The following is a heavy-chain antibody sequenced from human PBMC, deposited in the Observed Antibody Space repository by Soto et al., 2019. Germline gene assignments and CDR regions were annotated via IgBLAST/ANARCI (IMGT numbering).Heavy chain of an antibody. J-gene: IGHJ3*02. Sequence: GSLRLSCAASGFTFSSYAMSWVRQAPGKGLEWVSAISGSGGSTYYADSVKGRFTISRDNSKNTLYLQMNSLRAEGTAVYYCAKVGPSAYYYDSSGYFIGAFDIWGQGTMVTVSS. CDR3: AKVGPSAYYYDSSGYFIGAFDI. D-gene: IGHD3-22*01. CDR1: GFTFSSYA. CDR2: ISGSGGST. V-gene: IGHV3-23*01.